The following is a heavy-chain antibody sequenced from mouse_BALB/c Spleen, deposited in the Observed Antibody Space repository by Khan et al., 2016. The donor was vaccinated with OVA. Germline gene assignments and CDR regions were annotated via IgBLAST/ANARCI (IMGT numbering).Heavy chain of an antibody. CDR2: INTYTGDP. CDR3: ARPPYFCYVLDN. V-gene: IGHV9-3-1*01. CDR1: GHTFTKFG. D-gene: IGHD2-10*01. J-gene: IGHJ4*01. Sequence: QIQLVQSGPEVKKPGETVKISCKASGHTFTKFGMNWVKQAPGKGLKWMGWINTYTGDPTYADDFNGRFAFSLETSASTAYLQINSLKNEDTATYVCARPPYFCYVLDNWGQGTSVTVSS.